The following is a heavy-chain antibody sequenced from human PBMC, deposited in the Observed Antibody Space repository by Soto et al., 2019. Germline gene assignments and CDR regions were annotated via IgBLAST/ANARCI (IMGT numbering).Heavy chain of an antibody. D-gene: IGHD3-9*01. CDR1: GDSLTSYY. CDR2: IYYTGKT. Sequence: QVQLQESGPGLVKPSETLSLTCSVSGDSLTSYYWTWVRQPPGKGLEWIGYIYYTGKTNYNPSLKSRVTISMDLSKNQFSLELRSLTAADTAVYYCGRIILTGYYGLEPWGQGTLLIVSA. V-gene: IGHV4-59*01. CDR3: GRIILTGYYGLEP. J-gene: IGHJ5*02.